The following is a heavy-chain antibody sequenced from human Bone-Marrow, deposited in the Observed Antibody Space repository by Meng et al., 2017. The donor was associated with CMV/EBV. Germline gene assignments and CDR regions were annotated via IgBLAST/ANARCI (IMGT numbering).Heavy chain of an antibody. D-gene: IGHD3-9*01. Sequence: GGSLRLSCAASGFTFSDYYMSWIRQAPGKGLEWVSYISSSGSTIYYADSVKGRFTISRDNSKNTLYLQMNSLRAEDTAVYYCAKGIGYLVIPDYWGQGTLVTVSS. V-gene: IGHV3-11*01. CDR3: AKGIGYLVIPDY. CDR2: ISSSGSTI. J-gene: IGHJ4*02. CDR1: GFTFSDYY.